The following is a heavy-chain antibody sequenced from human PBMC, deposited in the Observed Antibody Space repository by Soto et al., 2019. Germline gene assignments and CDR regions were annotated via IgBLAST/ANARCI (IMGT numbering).Heavy chain of an antibody. V-gene: IGHV3-33*08. J-gene: IGHJ6*04. Sequence: GGSLRLSYTASEFTFISYGMHWVRQAPGKGLEGVAVIWYEGINKYYADSVKGRLPIPRKNSKTPLFRQMNGLRAGDRAVYYCARDVCSRTSCWRKYGWAVGGKGTTVTVSS. CDR2: IWYEGINK. D-gene: IGHD2-2*01. CDR3: ARDVCSRTSCWRKYGWAV. CDR1: EFTFISYG.